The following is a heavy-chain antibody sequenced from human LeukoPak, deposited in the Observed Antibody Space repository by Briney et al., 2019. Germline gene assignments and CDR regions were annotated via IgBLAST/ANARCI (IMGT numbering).Heavy chain of an antibody. CDR2: ISSSSSTI. D-gene: IGHD3-22*01. CDR3: VGTYYDSSDDAFDI. V-gene: IGHV3-48*02. CDR1: GFTLSSYS. J-gene: IGHJ3*02. Sequence: GGSLRLSCAASGFTLSSYSMNWVRQAPGKGLEWVSYISSSSSTIYYADSVKGRFTISRDNAKNSLYLQMNSLRDEDTAVYYCVGTYYDSSDDAFDIWGQGTMVTVSS.